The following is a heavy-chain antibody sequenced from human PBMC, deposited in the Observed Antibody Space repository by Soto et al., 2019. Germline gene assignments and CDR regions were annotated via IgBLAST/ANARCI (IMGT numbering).Heavy chain of an antibody. CDR1: GYTFTSYY. CDR2: INPSGGST. D-gene: IGHD1-26*01. V-gene: IGHV1-46*01. J-gene: IGHJ6*02. Sequence: QVQLVQSGAEVKKPGASVKVSCKASGYTFTSYYMHWVRQAPGKGLEWMGIINPSGGSTSYAQKFQGRVTMTRDTSTSTVYMELSSLRSEDTAVYYCASDFSGSYYYYYGMDVWGQGTTVTVSS. CDR3: ASDFSGSYYYYYGMDV.